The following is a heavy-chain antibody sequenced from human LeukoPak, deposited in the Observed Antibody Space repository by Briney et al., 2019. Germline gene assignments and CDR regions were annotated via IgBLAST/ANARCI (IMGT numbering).Heavy chain of an antibody. D-gene: IGHD3-3*01. Sequence: ASVKVSCKASGYTFTSYDINWVRQATGQGLEWMGRISAYNGNTNYAQKLQGRVTMTTDTSTSTAYMELRSLRSDDTAVYYCARVGITIFGVVSYYYYYGMDVWGQGTTVTVSS. V-gene: IGHV1-18*01. CDR2: ISAYNGNT. CDR3: ARVGITIFGVVSYYYYYGMDV. J-gene: IGHJ6*02. CDR1: GYTFTSYD.